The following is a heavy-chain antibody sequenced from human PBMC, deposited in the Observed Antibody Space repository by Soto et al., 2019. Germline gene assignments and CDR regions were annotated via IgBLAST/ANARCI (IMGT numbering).Heavy chain of an antibody. CDR3: ARDRSDSRGWYVAS. CDR1: GFTFNTYS. D-gene: IGHD6-19*01. V-gene: IGHV3-48*01. Sequence: EVQLVESGGGLVQPGGSLRLSCAASGFTFNTYSMNWVRQAPGKGLEWLSYISSTSSTIYYADSVKGRFTISRDNAKNSLYLQMNSLRAEDTAGYYFARDRSDSRGWYVASWGQGTLVTVSS. J-gene: IGHJ5*02. CDR2: ISSTSSTI.